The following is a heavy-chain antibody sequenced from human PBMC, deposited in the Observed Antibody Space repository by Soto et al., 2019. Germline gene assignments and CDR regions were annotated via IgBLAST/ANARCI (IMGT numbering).Heavy chain of an antibody. V-gene: IGHV1-2*02. CDR3: ARERYQVISDGMDV. Sequence: GASVKVSCKASGYTFTGYYVHWVREAPGQGPEWMGWINPETGGTSYAQKFQGRVTLSRDTSINTAYLELSRLRFDDAAVYFCARERYQVISDGMDVWGQGTTVTVS. CDR2: INPETGGT. J-gene: IGHJ6*02. D-gene: IGHD2-2*01. CDR1: GYTFTGYY.